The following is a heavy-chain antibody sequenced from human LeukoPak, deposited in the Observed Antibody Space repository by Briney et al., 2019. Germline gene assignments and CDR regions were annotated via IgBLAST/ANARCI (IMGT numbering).Heavy chain of an antibody. CDR2: INPSGGST. CDR1: GYTFTTNY. Sequence: GASVKVSCKASGYTFTTNYLLWVRQAPGQGLEWMGMINPSGGSTIYAQKFQGSVSITRDTYTSTAYMELSSLRSEDPAVYYSARHVISYYYDRSGWPIGSYFDYCGQRALVTVSS. V-gene: IGHV1-46*01. CDR3: ARHVISYYYDRSGWPIGSYFDY. D-gene: IGHD3-22*01. J-gene: IGHJ4*02.